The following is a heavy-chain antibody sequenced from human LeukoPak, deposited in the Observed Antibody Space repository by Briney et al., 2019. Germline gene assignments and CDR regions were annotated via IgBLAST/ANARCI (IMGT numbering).Heavy chain of an antibody. J-gene: IGHJ6*04. Sequence: GGSLRLSCASSGFTFTAYSMNWVRQAPGRGLEWISFISSSGHYIYYVDSLKGRFTISRDNANSSLYLQISTLKAEDTAVYYCTRQWLRVMDVWGKGTTVTVSS. V-gene: IGHV3-21*01. CDR2: ISSSGHYI. CDR3: TRQWLRVMDV. CDR1: GFTFTAYS. D-gene: IGHD6-19*01.